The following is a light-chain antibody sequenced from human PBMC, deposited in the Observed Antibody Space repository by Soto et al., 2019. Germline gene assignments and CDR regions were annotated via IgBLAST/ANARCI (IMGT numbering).Light chain of an antibody. CDR1: QSISSW. CDR3: QQYNSYWT. J-gene: IGKJ1*01. V-gene: IGKV1-5*03. CDR2: KAS. Sequence: IHMTHCPSTLSXXXXXXXAXXXRASQSISSWLAWYQQKPGKAPKLLIYKASSLESGVPSRFSGSGSGTEFTLTISSLQPDDFATYYCQQYNSYWTFGQGTKVDI.